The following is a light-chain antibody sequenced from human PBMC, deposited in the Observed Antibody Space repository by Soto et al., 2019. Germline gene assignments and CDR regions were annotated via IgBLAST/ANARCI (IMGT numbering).Light chain of an antibody. CDR1: QSVSSN. CDR3: HQDNTWPRT. J-gene: IGKJ5*01. Sequence: ERATHSCRASQSVSSNLAWFQQKPGQAPRLLIYGASTRAIGTPAKFSGSGSGTEFTLTIGGLLPADVAIYYCHQDNTWPRTFG. V-gene: IGKV3-15*01. CDR2: GAS.